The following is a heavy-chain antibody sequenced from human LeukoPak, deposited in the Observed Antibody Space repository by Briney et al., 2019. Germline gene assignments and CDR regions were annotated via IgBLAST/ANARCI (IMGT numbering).Heavy chain of an antibody. D-gene: IGHD3-16*02. CDR3: ARGHRVTFGGVIATALDY. Sequence: GGSLRLSCAASGFTFSSYAMHWVRQAPGKGLEYVSAISSNGGSTYYANSVKGRFTISRDNSKNTLYLQMGSLRAEDMAVYYCARGHRVTFGGVIATALDYWGQGTLVTVSS. V-gene: IGHV3-64*01. CDR1: GFTFSSYA. CDR2: ISSNGGST. J-gene: IGHJ4*02.